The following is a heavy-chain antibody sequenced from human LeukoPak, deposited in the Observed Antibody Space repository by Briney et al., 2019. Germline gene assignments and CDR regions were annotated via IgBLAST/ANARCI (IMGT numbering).Heavy chain of an antibody. D-gene: IGHD2-8*01. CDR3: SRENGAFSPFGY. CDR1: GGSVSNTNW. V-gene: IGHV4-4*02. J-gene: IGHJ4*02. Sequence: SETLSLTCGVSGGSVSNTNWWSWVRQPPGQGLGWIGEISLTGLTHYNPSLESRVTVSLDKSKNQLSLNLTSVTAADTAVYYCSRENGAFSPFGYWGQGTLVTVLS. CDR2: ISLTGLT.